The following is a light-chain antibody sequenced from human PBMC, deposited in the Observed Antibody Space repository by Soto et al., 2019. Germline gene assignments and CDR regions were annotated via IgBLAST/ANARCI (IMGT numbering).Light chain of an antibody. CDR1: QGISSY. CDR3: QQYYSYPPT. V-gene: IGKV1-8*01. Sequence: AIRMTQSPSSISASTGDRVTITCRASQGISSYLAWYQQKPGKAPKLLIYAASTLQSGVPSRFSGSGSGTDFTLTISCLQSEDFATYYCQQYYSYPPTFGGGTKVDI. J-gene: IGKJ4*01. CDR2: AAS.